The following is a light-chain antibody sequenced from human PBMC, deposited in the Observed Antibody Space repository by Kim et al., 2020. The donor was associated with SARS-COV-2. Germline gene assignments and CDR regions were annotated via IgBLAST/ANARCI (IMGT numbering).Light chain of an antibody. CDR3: HEYAYLPLP. V-gene: IGKV3-20*01. CDR2: DAS. J-gene: IGKJ1*01. Sequence: EIVLTQSPGTLSLSPGERATLSCRASQSVGMNYLAWYQQKPGQAPKLLIYDASRRATGIPDRFSGSGFGTDYTLTITRLEPEDFAVYYCHEYAYLPLPLGLGTKVDIK. CDR1: QSVGMNY.